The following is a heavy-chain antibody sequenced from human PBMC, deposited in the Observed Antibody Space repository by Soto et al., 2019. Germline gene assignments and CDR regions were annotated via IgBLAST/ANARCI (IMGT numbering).Heavy chain of an antibody. CDR2: IYHSGST. CDR3: ARDGADGYCSGGSCYSWANWFGP. Sequence: SETLSLTCAVSGGSISSSNWWSWVRQPPGKGLEWIGEIYHSGSTNYNPSLKSRVTISVDKSKNQFSLKLSSVTAADTAVYYCARDGADGYCSGGSCYSWANWFGPWGQGTLVT. CDR1: GGSISSSNW. J-gene: IGHJ5*02. V-gene: IGHV4-4*02. D-gene: IGHD2-15*01.